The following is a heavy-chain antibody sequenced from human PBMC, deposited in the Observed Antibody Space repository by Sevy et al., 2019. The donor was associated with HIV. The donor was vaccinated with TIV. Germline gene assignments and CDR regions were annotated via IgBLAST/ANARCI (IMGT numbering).Heavy chain of an antibody. D-gene: IGHD6-19*01. CDR1: GGSFSGYY. J-gene: IGHJ4*02. CDR3: ARYRVAGNFDY. CDR2: INHSGST. Sequence: SEILSLTCAVYGGSFSGYYWSWIRQPPGKGLEWIGEINHSGSTNYNPSLKSRVTISVDTSKIQFSLKLSSVTAADTAVYYCARYRVAGNFDYWGQGTLVTVSS. V-gene: IGHV4-34*01.